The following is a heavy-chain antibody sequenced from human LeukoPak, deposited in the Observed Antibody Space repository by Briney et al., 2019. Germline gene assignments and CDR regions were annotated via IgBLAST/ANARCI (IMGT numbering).Heavy chain of an antibody. V-gene: IGHV3-30*02. J-gene: IGHJ2*01. D-gene: IGHD5-12*01. CDR1: GFTFSSYG. Sequence: PGGSLRLSCAASGFTFSSYGMHWVRQAPGKGLEWVAFIRYDGSNKYYADSVKGRFTISRDNSKNTLYLQMNSLRAEDTAVYYCARSVDRTYWYFDLWGRGTLVTVSS. CDR3: ARSVDRTYWYFDL. CDR2: IRYDGSNK.